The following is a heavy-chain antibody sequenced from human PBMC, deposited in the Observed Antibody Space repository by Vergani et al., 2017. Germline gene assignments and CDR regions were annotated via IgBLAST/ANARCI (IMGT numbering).Heavy chain of an antibody. CDR1: GGSISSGGYY. J-gene: IGHJ3*02. V-gene: IGHV4-31*03. CDR3: ARDLHSSGWYPRGAFDI. CDR2: IYYSGST. Sequence: QVQLQESGPGLVKPSQTLSLTCTVSGGSISSGGYYWSWIRQHPGKGLEWIGYIYYSGSTYYNPSLKSRVTISVDTSKNQFSLKLSSVTAADTAVYYCARDLHSSGWYPRGAFDIWGQGTMVTVSS. D-gene: IGHD6-19*01.